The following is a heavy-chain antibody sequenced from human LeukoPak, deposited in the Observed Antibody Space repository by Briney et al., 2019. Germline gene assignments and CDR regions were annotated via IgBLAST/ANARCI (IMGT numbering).Heavy chain of an antibody. Sequence: GASVKVSCKASGYTFTSYYMHWVRQAPGQGLEWMGWINPNSGGTNYAQKFQGRVTMTRDTSISTAYMELSRLRSDDTAVYYCARAGVLGVSENGMDVWGQGTTVTVSS. CDR3: ARAGVLGVSENGMDV. CDR2: INPNSGGT. CDR1: GYTFTSYY. V-gene: IGHV1-2*02. D-gene: IGHD3-22*01. J-gene: IGHJ6*02.